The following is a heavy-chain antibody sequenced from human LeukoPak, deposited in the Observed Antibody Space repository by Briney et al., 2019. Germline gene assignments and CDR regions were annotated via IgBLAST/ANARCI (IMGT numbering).Heavy chain of an antibody. CDR1: GFTFSSYW. CDR3: AKAGSSSWYGGWFDP. J-gene: IGHJ5*02. D-gene: IGHD6-13*01. V-gene: IGHV3-7*01. CDR2: IKQDGSEK. Sequence: GGSLRLSCAASGFTFSSYWMTWVRQAPGKGLERVANIKQDGSEKYYVDSVKGRFTISRDNAKNSLYLQMNSLRAEDTAVYYCAKAGSSSWYGGWFDPWGQGTLVTVSS.